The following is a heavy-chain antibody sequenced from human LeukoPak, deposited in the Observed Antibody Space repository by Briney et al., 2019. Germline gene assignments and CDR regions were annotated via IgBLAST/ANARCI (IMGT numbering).Heavy chain of an antibody. V-gene: IGHV3-20*04. CDR1: GFTFDDYG. J-gene: IGHJ4*02. CDR2: INWNAGST. Sequence: GGSLRLSCATSGFTFDDYGMSWVRQVSGKGLEWVSSINWNAGSTTYADSVKGRFTISRDNSKNTVYLQMNSLRIEDTAVYYCAKGSGTSSPFDYWGQGTLVTVSS. CDR3: AKGSGTSSPFDY. D-gene: IGHD3-10*01.